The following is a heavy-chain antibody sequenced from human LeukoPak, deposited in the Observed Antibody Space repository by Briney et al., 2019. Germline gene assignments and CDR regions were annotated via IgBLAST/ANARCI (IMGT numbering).Heavy chain of an antibody. Sequence: GGSLRLSCAASGFTFSSYEMNWVRQAPGKGLEWVSYISSSGSTIYYADSVKGRFTISRDNSKNTLYLQMNSLRAEDTAVYYCAKDNSGSSTGGYYFDSWGQGTLVTVSS. CDR3: AKDNSGSSTGGYYFDS. D-gene: IGHD1-26*01. CDR2: ISSSGSTI. J-gene: IGHJ4*02. V-gene: IGHV3-48*03. CDR1: GFTFSSYE.